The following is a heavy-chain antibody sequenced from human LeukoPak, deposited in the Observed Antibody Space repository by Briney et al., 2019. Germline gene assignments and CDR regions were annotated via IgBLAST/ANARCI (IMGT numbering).Heavy chain of an antibody. CDR1: GFTFSSYA. V-gene: IGHV3-23*01. CDR3: ASYDSSGYYPDY. D-gene: IGHD3-22*01. Sequence: GGSLRLSCAASGFTFSSYAMSWVRQAPGQGLEWVSAISGSGGSTYYADSVKGRFTISRDNAKNSLYLQMNSLRAEDTAVYYCASYDSSGYYPDYWGQGTLVTVSS. CDR2: ISGSGGST. J-gene: IGHJ4*02.